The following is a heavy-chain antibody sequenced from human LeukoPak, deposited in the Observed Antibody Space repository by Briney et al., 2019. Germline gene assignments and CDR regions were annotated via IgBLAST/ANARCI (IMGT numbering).Heavy chain of an antibody. V-gene: IGHV1-69*05. CDR2: IIPIFGTA. J-gene: IGHJ3*02. CDR3: AETYYYGSGSYYGAFGI. Sequence: SVKVSCKASGGTFSSYAISWVRQAPGQGLEWMGRIIPIFGTANYAQKFQGRVTITTDESTSTAYMELSSLRSEDTAVYYCAETYYYGSGSYYGAFGIWGQGTMVTVSS. D-gene: IGHD3-10*01. CDR1: GGTFSSYA.